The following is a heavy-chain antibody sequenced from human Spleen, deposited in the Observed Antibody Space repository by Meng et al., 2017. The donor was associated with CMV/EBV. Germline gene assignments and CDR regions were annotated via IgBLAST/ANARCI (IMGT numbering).Heavy chain of an antibody. V-gene: IGHV4-31*03. J-gene: IGHJ4*02. CDR3: ARETDGVGAIGY. CDR1: GGSISSGGYY. Sequence: SETLSLTCTVSGGSISSGGYYWTWIRQHPGKGLEWIGYIYHSGISYYNPSLKSRLTISVDTSKNQFSLSLSSVTAADTAVYYCARETDGVGAIGYWGQGTLVTVSS. CDR2: IYHSGIS. D-gene: IGHD1-26*01.